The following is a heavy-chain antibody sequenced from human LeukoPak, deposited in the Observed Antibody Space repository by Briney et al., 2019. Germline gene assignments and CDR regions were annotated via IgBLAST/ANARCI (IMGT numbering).Heavy chain of an antibody. CDR3: ARDFLLQSEGLFDY. J-gene: IGHJ4*02. Sequence: SETLSLTCSVSGGSISSYYWSWIRQPAGKGLEWIGRFYISGSTNYNPSLKSRVTMSVDTSKNQFSLRLNSVTAADTAVYYCARDFLLQSEGLFDYWGQGTLVTVSS. D-gene: IGHD4-11*01. CDR2: FYISGST. V-gene: IGHV4-4*07. CDR1: GGSISSYY.